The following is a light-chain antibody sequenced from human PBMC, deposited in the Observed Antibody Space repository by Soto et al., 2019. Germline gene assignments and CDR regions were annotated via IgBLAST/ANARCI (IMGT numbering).Light chain of an antibody. CDR1: QSGSSSY. CDR3: QQYSSSPLT. Sequence: EIVLKQSPGTLSSSPGERATLSCRASQSGSSSYLAWYQQKPGQAPRLLIYVASSRATGIPDRFSGSGSGTDFSLTSSRLEPEEFAVYYCQQYSSSPLTFGGGTKVEIK. J-gene: IGKJ4*01. V-gene: IGKV3-20*01. CDR2: VAS.